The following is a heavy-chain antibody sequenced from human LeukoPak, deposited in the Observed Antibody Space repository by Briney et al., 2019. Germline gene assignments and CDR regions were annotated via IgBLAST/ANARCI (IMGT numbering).Heavy chain of an antibody. CDR2: SYHSGTT. CDR3: ARDDGGAGATRGYDY. D-gene: IGHD1-26*01. CDR1: GGSISSGDYY. V-gene: IGHV4-61*08. Sequence: SQTLSLTCTVSGGSISSGDYYWSWIRQPPGKGLEWIGCSYHSGTTNYNPSLKSRVTLSVDTSKNQFSLKLSSVTAADTAVYYCARDDGGAGATRGYDYWGQGTLVTVSS. J-gene: IGHJ4*02.